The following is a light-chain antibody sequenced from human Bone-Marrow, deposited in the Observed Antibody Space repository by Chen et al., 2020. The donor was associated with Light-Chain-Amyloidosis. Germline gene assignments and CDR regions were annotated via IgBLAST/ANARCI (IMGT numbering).Light chain of an antibody. V-gene: IGLV6-57*01. Sequence: NFMLTQPNSVSESPGKTVIISCTRSSSSIATNYVQWYQQRPGSSPTTVIYEDDQRPSGVPDRFSGSIDRSSNSASLTISGLKTEDEADYYCQSYQGSSQGVFGGGTKLTVL. CDR3: QSYQGSSQGV. CDR2: EDD. CDR1: SSSIATNY. J-gene: IGLJ3*02.